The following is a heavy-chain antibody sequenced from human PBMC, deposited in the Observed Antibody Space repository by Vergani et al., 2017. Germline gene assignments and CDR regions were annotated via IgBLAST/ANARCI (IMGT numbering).Heavy chain of an antibody. CDR2: IKQDGSEK. CDR3: VSDRRIWVVVPAAH. V-gene: IGHV3-7*03. CDR1: GFTFSSYW. D-gene: IGHD2-2*01. Sequence: EVQLVESGGGLVQPGGSLRLSCAASGFTFSSYWMSWVRQAPGKGLEWVANIKQDGSEKYYVDSVKGRFTISRDNAKNSLYLQMNSLRAEDTAVYDCVSDRRIWVVVPAAHWGEGTLVTFSS. J-gene: IGHJ4*02.